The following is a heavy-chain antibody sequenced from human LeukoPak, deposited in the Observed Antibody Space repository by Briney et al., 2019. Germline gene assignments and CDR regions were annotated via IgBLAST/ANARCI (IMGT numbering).Heavy chain of an antibody. V-gene: IGHV4-61*01. Sequence: SETLSLTCTVSGGSVSSGSYYWSWIRQPPGKGLEWIGYIYYSGSTNYNPSLKSRVTISVDTSKNQSSLKLSSVTAADTAVYYCAREYGGYYTGFYFDYWGQGTLVTVSS. CDR3: AREYGGYYTGFYFDY. CDR1: GGSVSSGSYY. J-gene: IGHJ4*02. D-gene: IGHD3-3*01. CDR2: IYYSGST.